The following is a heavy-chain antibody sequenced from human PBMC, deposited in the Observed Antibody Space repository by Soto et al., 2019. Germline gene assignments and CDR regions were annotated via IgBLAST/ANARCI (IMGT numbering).Heavy chain of an antibody. D-gene: IGHD6-13*01. V-gene: IGHV5-51*01. CDR1: GYSFTSYW. CDR3: ARVAAAGYYYYGMDV. Sequence: GESLKISCKGSGYSFTSYWIGWVRQMPVKGLEWMGIIYPGDSDTRYSPSFQGQVTISADKSISTAYLQWSSLKASDTAMYYCARVAAAGYYYYGMDVWGQGTTVTVSS. J-gene: IGHJ6*02. CDR2: IYPGDSDT.